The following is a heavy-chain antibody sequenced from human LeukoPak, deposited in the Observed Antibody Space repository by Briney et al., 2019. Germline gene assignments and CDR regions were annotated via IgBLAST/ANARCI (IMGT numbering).Heavy chain of an antibody. CDR1: GFIFSSYA. Sequence: HPGGSLRLSCAASGFIFSSYAMTWVRQAPGKGLEWVSAISGSGGSTYYADSAKGRFTISRDTSKSTLYLQMNSLRAEDTAVYYCAKRSGDSYYLDSWGQGTLVTVSS. J-gene: IGHJ4*02. CDR2: ISGSGGST. D-gene: IGHD2-15*01. CDR3: AKRSGDSYYLDS. V-gene: IGHV3-23*01.